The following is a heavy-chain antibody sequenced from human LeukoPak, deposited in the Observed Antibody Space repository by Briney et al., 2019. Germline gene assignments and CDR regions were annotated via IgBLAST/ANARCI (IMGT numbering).Heavy chain of an antibody. J-gene: IGHJ4*02. CDR3: RVATPDVSSPLDF. Sequence: SETLSLTCAVSGGSITGFFWTWIRQPAGEGLQYIGRIFSRGGAKYNPSLQSRVAMSVDTSQNLFPLKLTSVTAADTAVYCARVATPDVSSPLDFWGQGILVTVSS. V-gene: IGHV4-4*07. CDR2: IFSRGGA. CDR1: GGSITGFF. D-gene: IGHD6-19*01.